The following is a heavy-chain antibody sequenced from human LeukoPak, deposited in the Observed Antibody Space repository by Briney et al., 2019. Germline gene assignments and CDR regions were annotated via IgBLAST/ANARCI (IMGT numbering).Heavy chain of an antibody. CDR2: IYYSGST. D-gene: IGHD6-13*01. V-gene: IGHV4-59*01. J-gene: IGHJ4*02. CDR1: GGSISSYY. Sequence: PSETLSLTCTVSGGSISSYYWSWLRQPPGKGLEWIGYIYYSGSTNYNPSLKSRVTISVDTSKNQFSLKLSSVTAADTAVYYCARFLAARFDYWGQGTLVTVSS. CDR3: ARFLAARFDY.